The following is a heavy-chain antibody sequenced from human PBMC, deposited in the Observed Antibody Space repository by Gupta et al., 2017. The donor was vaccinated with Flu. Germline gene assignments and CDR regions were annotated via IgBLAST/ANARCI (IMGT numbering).Heavy chain of an antibody. CDR3: ATDLYCTNGVCSRFDY. CDR2: IKQDGSEK. Sequence: EVQLVESGGGLVQPGGSLRLSCAAPGFTFSYYWMTWVRQAPGKGLEWVANIKQDGSEKYYVDSVKGRFTVSRDNAKNSLYLQMNSLRAEDTAVYYCATDLYCTNGVCSRFDYWGQGTLVTVSS. J-gene: IGHJ4*02. CDR1: GFTFSYYW. D-gene: IGHD2-8*01. V-gene: IGHV3-7*01.